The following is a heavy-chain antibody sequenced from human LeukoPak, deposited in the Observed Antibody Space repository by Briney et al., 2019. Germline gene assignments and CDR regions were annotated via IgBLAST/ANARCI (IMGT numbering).Heavy chain of an antibody. CDR1: GGSISSSSYY. Sequence: PSETLSLTCTVSGGSISSSSYYWGWILQPTGKGLEWIGSMYYRGTTYYNPSLKSRVTISVDTSKNQLSLKVTSVTAADTALYYCARCIAAAGWFDPWGQGTLVTVSS. CDR2: MYYRGTT. D-gene: IGHD6-25*01. J-gene: IGHJ5*02. V-gene: IGHV4-39*01. CDR3: ARCIAAAGWFDP.